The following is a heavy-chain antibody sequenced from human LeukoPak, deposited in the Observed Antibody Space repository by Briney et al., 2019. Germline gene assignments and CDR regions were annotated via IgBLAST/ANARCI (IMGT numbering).Heavy chain of an antibody. D-gene: IGHD5-12*01. V-gene: IGHV4-39*01. CDR2: FYYTGNT. Sequence: TSSETLSLTCTVSGDSMSSTTYYWRWIRQPPGKGLEWIGSFYYTGNTYYNPSLKSRVTISVDTSKNQFSLKVNSVTAADTAVYYCAVIVATSWDYWGQGILDTVSS. CDR3: AVIVATSWDY. CDR1: GDSMSSTTYY. J-gene: IGHJ4*02.